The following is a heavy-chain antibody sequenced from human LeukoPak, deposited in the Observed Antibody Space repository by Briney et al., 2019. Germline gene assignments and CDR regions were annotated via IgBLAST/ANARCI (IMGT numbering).Heavy chain of an antibody. CDR2: ISCYNGDT. V-gene: IGHV1-18*01. CDR1: GYTFTHHG. Sequence: ASVKVSCKASGYTFTHHGIAWVRQAPGQGLEWMGWISCYNGDTIYAQNLQGRVTLTTEKSTSAVYMELRSLSSDDTAVYYCASDPSNTSGWYQYFDAWGRGTLVSVSS. J-gene: IGHJ2*01. CDR3: ASDPSNTSGWYQYFDA. D-gene: IGHD6-19*01.